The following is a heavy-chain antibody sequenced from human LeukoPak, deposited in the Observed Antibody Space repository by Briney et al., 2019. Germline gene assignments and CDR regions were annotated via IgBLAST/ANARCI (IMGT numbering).Heavy chain of an antibody. CDR3: ARAAYGSGRTRLLYYFDY. CDR1: GFTFSSYD. CDR2: IGTAGDT. Sequence: GGSLRLSCAASGFTFSSYDMHWVRQATGKGLEWVSAIGTAGDTYYPGSVKGRFTISREKAKNSLYLQMNSLRAGDTAVYYCARAAYGSGRTRLLYYFDYWGQGTLVTVSS. J-gene: IGHJ4*02. V-gene: IGHV3-13*01. D-gene: IGHD3-10*01.